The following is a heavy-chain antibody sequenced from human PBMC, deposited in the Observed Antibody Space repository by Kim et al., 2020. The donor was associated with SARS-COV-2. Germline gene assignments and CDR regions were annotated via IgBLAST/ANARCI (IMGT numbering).Heavy chain of an antibody. Sequence: GGSLRLSCAASGFTFDDYAMHWVRQAPGKGLEWVSGISWNSGSIGYADSVKGRFTISRDNAKNSLYLQMNSLRAEDTALYYCAKGQQLGGIGYWGQGTL. V-gene: IGHV3-9*01. CDR1: GFTFDDYA. CDR2: ISWNSGSI. D-gene: IGHD6-13*01. CDR3: AKGQQLGGIGY. J-gene: IGHJ4*02.